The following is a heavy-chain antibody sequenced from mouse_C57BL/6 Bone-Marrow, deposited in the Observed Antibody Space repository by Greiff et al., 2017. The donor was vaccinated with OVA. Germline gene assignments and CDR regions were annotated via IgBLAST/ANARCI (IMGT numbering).Heavy chain of an antibody. V-gene: IGHV14-4*01. CDR2: IDPENGDT. CDR3: TGTRFDY. D-gene: IGHD3-3*01. CDR1: GFNIKDDY. J-gene: IGHJ2*01. Sequence: VQLQQSGVELVRPGASVKLSCTASGFNIKDDYMHWVKQRPEQGLEWIGWIDPENGDTEYASKFQGKATITADTSSNTDYLQLSSLTSEDTAVYYCTGTRFDYWGQGTTLTVSS.